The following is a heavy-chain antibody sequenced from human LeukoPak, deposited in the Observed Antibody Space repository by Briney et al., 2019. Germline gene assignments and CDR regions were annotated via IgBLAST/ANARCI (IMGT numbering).Heavy chain of an antibody. Sequence: GASVKVSCKASGYTFTSYDINWVRQATGQGLEWMGWMNPNSGNTGYAQKFQGRVTMTRNTSISTAYMELSSLRSEDTAVYYCARHASGSWGPDYWGQGTLVTVSS. CDR3: ARHASGSWGPDY. CDR1: GYTFTSYD. J-gene: IGHJ4*02. D-gene: IGHD3-10*01. CDR2: MNPNSGNT. V-gene: IGHV1-8*01.